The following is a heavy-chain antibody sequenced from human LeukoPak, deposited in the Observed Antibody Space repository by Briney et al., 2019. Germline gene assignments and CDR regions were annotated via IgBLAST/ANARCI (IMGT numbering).Heavy chain of an antibody. CDR3: VREGYCNGRSCYGYYHYYYMDV. Sequence: SVKVSCKTSGGTFNNYAISWVRRAPGQGLEWMGSIIVMLGRSNYAQKFQARVTVTADKSTDTAYMHLNGLRSDDTAVYYCVREGYCNGRSCYGYYHYYYMDVWGNGTTVTVSS. V-gene: IGHV1-69*04. CDR1: GGTFNNYA. J-gene: IGHJ6*03. D-gene: IGHD2-15*01. CDR2: IIVMLGRS.